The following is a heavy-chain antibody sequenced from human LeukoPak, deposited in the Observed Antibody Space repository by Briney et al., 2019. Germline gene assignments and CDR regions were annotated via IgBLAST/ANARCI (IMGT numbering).Heavy chain of an antibody. V-gene: IGHV3-30*02. CDR2: IRYDGNNK. J-gene: IGHJ4*02. CDR3: AKVTYGSGTYGAFDY. CDR1: GFPFSSYG. D-gene: IGHD3-10*01. Sequence: GGSLRLSCAVSGFPFSSYGMHWVRQAPGKGLEWVAFIRYDGNNKYYADSVKGRFTISRDNSKNTLYLQMNSLRAEDTAVYYCAKVTYGSGTYGAFDYWGQGTLVTVSS.